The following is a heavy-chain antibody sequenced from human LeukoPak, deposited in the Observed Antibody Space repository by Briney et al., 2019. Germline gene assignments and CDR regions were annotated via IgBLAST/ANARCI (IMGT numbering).Heavy chain of an antibody. Sequence: PGGSLRLSCAVFGFNFSTHAMNWVRQAPGKGLEWVSYISSSSSTIYYADSVKGRFTISRDNAKNSLYLQMNSLRAEDTAVYYCARGLRGYSGYDYNWFDPWGQGTLVTVSS. V-gene: IGHV3-48*01. D-gene: IGHD5-12*01. J-gene: IGHJ5*02. CDR2: ISSSSSTI. CDR1: GFNFSTHA. CDR3: ARGLRGYSGYDYNWFDP.